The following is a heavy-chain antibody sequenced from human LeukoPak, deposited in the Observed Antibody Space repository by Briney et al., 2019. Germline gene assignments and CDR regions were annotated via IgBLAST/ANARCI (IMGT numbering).Heavy chain of an antibody. CDR3: ATYGSGWYFDL. J-gene: IGHJ2*01. V-gene: IGHV4-31*03. CDR1: GGSIGSGGYY. CDR2: IYDSGST. D-gene: IGHD3-10*01. Sequence: SETLSLTCTVSGGSIGSGGYYWSWIRQHPGKGLEWIGYIYDSGSTYYKPSLRSRVTISGDTSKNQFSLKLSSVTDADTAVYYCATYGSGWYFDLWGRGTLVTVSS.